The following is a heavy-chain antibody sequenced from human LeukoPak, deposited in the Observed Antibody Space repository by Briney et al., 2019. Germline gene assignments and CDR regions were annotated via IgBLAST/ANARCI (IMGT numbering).Heavy chain of an antibody. CDR2: ISSSSSYI. V-gene: IGHV3-21*01. CDR1: GFTFSSYS. CDR3: ARGGPGLGSYFDY. D-gene: IGHD3-10*01. J-gene: IGHJ4*02. Sequence: GGSLRLSCAASGFTFSSYSMNWVRQAPGRGLEWVSSISSSSSYIYYTDSVKGRFTISRDNAKNSLYLQMNSLRAEDTAVYYCARGGPGLGSYFDYWGQGTLVSVSS.